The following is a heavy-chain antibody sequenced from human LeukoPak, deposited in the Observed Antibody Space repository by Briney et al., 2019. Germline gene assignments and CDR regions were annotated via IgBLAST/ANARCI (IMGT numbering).Heavy chain of an antibody. V-gene: IGHV3-23*01. J-gene: IGHJ6*02. CDR1: GFSFSTYN. Sequence: GGSLRLSCAASGFSFSTYNLNWVRQAPGKGLEWVSATSGSGGSTYYADSVKGRFTISRDNSKNTLYLQMNSLRAEDTAVYYCAKYSGGGSYYYGMDVWGQGTTVTVSS. CDR3: AKYSGGGSYYYGMDV. CDR2: TSGSGGST. D-gene: IGHD1-26*01.